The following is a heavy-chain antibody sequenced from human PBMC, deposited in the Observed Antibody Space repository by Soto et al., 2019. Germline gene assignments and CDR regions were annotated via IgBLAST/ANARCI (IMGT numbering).Heavy chain of an antibody. CDR1: GDSVSSNSAA. CDR3: ARGLIAARPSYYYYGMDV. V-gene: IGHV6-1*01. D-gene: IGHD6-6*01. CDR2: TYYRSKWYN. J-gene: IGHJ6*02. Sequence: PSQTLSLTCAISGDSVSSNSAAWNWIRQSPSRGLEWLGRTYYRSKWYNDYAVSVKSRITINPDTSKNQFSLQLNSVTPEDMAVYYCARGLIAARPSYYYYGMDVWGQGTTVTVSS.